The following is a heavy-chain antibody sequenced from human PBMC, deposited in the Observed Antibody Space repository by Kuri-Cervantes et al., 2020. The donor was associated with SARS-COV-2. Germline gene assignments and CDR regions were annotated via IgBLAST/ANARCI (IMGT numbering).Heavy chain of an antibody. CDR1: GGSFSGYY. J-gene: IGHJ4*02. CDR3: ARVGDYYGSGSVDY. D-gene: IGHD3-10*01. CDR2: INHSGST. Sequence: SETLSPTCAVYGGSFSGYYWSWIRQPPGKGLEWIGEINHSGSTNYNPSLKSRVTISVDTSKNQFSLKLSSVTAEDTAVYYCARVGDYYGSGSVDYWGQGTLVTVSS. V-gene: IGHV4-34*01.